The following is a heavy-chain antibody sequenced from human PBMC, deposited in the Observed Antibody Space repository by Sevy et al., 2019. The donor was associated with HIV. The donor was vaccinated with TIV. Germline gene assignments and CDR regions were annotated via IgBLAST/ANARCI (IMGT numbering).Heavy chain of an antibody. CDR3: ARIRTGYSSGWYEYYYYYMDV. D-gene: IGHD6-19*01. V-gene: IGHV2-70*01. CDR1: GFSLSTSGMC. Sequence: CGPTLVNPTQTLTLTCTFSGFSLSTSGMCVSRIRQPPGKALEWLAFINWDDDKYYSTSLKTRLTISKDTSKNQVVLTTTNMDPVDTATYYCARIRTGYSSGWYEYYYYYMDVWGKGTTVSVSS. CDR2: INWDDDK. J-gene: IGHJ6*03.